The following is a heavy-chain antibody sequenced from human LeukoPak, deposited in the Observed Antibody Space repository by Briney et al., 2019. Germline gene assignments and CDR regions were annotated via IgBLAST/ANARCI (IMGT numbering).Heavy chain of an antibody. D-gene: IGHD4-17*01. CDR2: IKSKTDGGTT. Sequence: GGSLRLSCAASGFTFSNAWMSWVRQAPGKGLEWVGRIKSKTDGGTTDYAAPVKGRFTISRDDSKNTLYLQMNSLKTEDTAVYYCTTDWHDYGDYIDYWGQGTLVTVSS. V-gene: IGHV3-15*01. CDR3: TTDWHDYGDYIDY. CDR1: GFTFSNAW. J-gene: IGHJ4*02.